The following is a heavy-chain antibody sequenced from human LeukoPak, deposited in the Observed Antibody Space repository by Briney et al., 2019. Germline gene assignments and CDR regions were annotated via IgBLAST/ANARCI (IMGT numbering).Heavy chain of an antibody. CDR1: GFTFTNAY. Sequence: GSLRLSCAASGFTFTNAYMTWVRQAPGKGLEWIGEISHTGTTKYNPSLMSRATISVDTSRNRFSLTMTSVTAADTAVYYCARAVFVVVPGVLAWGPKDLRTPGWFDPWGQGTLVTVSS. V-gene: IGHV4-34*01. CDR2: ISHTGTT. D-gene: IGHD2-2*01. J-gene: IGHJ5*02. CDR3: ARAVFVVVPGVLAWGPKDLRTPGWFDP.